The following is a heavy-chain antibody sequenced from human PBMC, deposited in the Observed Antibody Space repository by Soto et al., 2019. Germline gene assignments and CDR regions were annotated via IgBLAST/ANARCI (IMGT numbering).Heavy chain of an antibody. CDR3: ATGVYSSSWSPTPYYYGMDV. D-gene: IGHD6-13*01. J-gene: IGHJ6*02. Sequence: ASVKVSCKVSGYTLTELSMHWVRQAPGKGLEWMGGFDPEDGETIYAQKFQGRVTMTEDTSTDTAYMELSSLRSEDTAVYYCATGVYSSSWSPTPYYYGMDVWGQGTTVTVS. CDR2: FDPEDGET. V-gene: IGHV1-24*01. CDR1: GYTLTELS.